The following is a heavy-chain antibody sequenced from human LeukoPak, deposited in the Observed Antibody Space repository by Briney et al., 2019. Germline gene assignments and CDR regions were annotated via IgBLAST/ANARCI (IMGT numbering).Heavy chain of an antibody. Sequence: SETLSLTCTVSGGSISSSSYYWGWIRQPPGKGLEWIGTIFYSGTTNYNPSLKSRVTISVDTSKNQFSLKLSSVTAADTAVYYCARGRYYYYDSSGSFDYWGQGTLVTVSS. D-gene: IGHD3-22*01. J-gene: IGHJ4*02. CDR1: GGSISSSSYY. CDR2: IFYSGTT. CDR3: ARGRYYYYDSSGSFDY. V-gene: IGHV4-39*07.